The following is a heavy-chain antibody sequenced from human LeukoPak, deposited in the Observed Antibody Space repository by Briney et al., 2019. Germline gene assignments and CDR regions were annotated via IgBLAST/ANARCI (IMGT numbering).Heavy chain of an antibody. CDR2: IKQDGSEK. CDR3: ARDLGGQWLGYFDY. Sequence: GGSLRLSCAASGFTFSSYWMSWVSQAPGKGLEWVANIKQDGSEKYYVDSVKGRFTISRDNAKNSLYLQMNSLRAEDTAVYYCARDLGGQWLGYFDYWGQGTLVTVSS. V-gene: IGHV3-7*01. CDR1: GFTFSSYW. D-gene: IGHD6-19*01. J-gene: IGHJ4*02.